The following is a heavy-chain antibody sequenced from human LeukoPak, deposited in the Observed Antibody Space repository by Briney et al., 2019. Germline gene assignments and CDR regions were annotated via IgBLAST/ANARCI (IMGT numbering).Heavy chain of an antibody. Sequence: GGSLRLSCAASGFSVTSNYMHWVRQAPGKGLEGVSVIYGGGGTDYADSVKGRLTISRDTSTNTVYLQMNSLRAEDTAVYYCARSRLGYSNFDFCGQGALVTVSS. D-gene: IGHD4-11*01. V-gene: IGHV3-53*01. CDR1: GFSVTSNY. CDR3: ARSRLGYSNFDF. J-gene: IGHJ4*02. CDR2: IYGGGGT.